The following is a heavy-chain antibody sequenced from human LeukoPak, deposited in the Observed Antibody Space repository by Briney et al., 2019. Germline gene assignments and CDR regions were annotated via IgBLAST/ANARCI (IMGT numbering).Heavy chain of an antibody. CDR2: ISYDGSNK. CDR1: GFTFSSYG. J-gene: IGHJ4*02. V-gene: IGHV3-30*18. CDR3: AKLYSSSSPFDY. Sequence: GRSLRLSCAASGFTFSSYGMHWVRQAPGKGLEWVAVISYDGSNKYYADSVKGRFTISRDNSKNTLYLQMISLRAEDTAVYYCAKLYSSSSPFDYWGQGTLVTVSS. D-gene: IGHD6-13*01.